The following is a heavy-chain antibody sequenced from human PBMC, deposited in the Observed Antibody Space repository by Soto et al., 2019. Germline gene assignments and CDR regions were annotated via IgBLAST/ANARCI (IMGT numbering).Heavy chain of an antibody. CDR1: GFTFRTHA. V-gene: IGHV3-30*18. CDR2: IAYDGNEK. J-gene: IGHJ6*02. D-gene: IGHD4-17*01. CDR3: AKDVGDYVPYYNGMDV. Sequence: QVQLVESGGGVVQPGTSLRLSCAASGFTFRTHAMHWVRQAPGKGLEWMAVIAYDGNEKFYEDSVKGRFTISRDNSKNALYLQINTLRTEDTAVYYCAKDVGDYVPYYNGMDVWGQGTTVTVSS.